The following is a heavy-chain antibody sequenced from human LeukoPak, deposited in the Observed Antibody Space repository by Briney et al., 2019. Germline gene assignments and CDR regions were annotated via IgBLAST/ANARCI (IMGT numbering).Heavy chain of an antibody. CDR2: ISSNGGST. V-gene: IGHV3-64*01. Sequence: GGSLRLSCAASGFTFSSYAMHWVRQAPGKGLEYVSAISSNGGSTYYANSVKGRFTISRDNSKNTLYLQMGSLRAEDMAVYYCATSISTVTIHDGSQNALPIWGQGTMVTVSS. CDR3: ATSISTVTIHDGSQNALPI. CDR1: GFTFSSYA. J-gene: IGHJ3*02. D-gene: IGHD4-17*01.